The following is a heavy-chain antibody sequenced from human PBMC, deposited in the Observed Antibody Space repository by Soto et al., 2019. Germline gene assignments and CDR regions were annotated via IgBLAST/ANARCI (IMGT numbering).Heavy chain of an antibody. CDR2: IRSKANNYAT. Sequence: EVQLVESGGGLVQPGGSLKLSCAASGYTFSDSALHWVSQAAGKGLERAGRIRSKANNYATVYAESVKGRFTISRDDSKNTAYLQMNSLKTEDTAVYYCARLWSEREPNFDYWGQGTLVSVSS. D-gene: IGHD1-26*01. J-gene: IGHJ4*02. CDR1: GYTFSDSA. CDR3: ARLWSEREPNFDY. V-gene: IGHV3-73*02.